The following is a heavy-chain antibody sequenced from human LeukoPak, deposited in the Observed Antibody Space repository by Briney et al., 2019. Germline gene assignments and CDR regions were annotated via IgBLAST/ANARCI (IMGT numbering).Heavy chain of an antibody. D-gene: IGHD5-18*01. CDR1: GGSISSSSAY. J-gene: IGHJ4*02. CDR2: IYNSKNT. V-gene: IGHV4-39*01. Sequence: SESLSLTCTVSGGSISSSSAYWGWIRQPPGKGLEWIGSIYNSKNTYYNPSLKSRVTISADTSKNQFSLTLGSVSATDTAVYYCVSPRGFSYGDLDYWGQGTLVTVSS. CDR3: VSPRGFSYGDLDY.